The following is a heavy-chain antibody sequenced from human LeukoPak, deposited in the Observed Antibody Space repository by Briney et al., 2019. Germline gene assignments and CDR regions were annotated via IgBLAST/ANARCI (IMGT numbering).Heavy chain of an antibody. CDR1: GLTFSSYG. CDR2: ISYDGREK. J-gene: IGHJ4*02. Sequence: PGVSLRLSCAASGLTFSSYGMHWVRQAPGKGLEWLAVISYDGREKYYEDSVKSRFTSSRDNSKNTLYLQISSLRNEDTAVYYCANSAGGRSISRGVHDYWGQGTLVTVSS. D-gene: IGHD3-10*01. V-gene: IGHV3-30*18. CDR3: ANSAGGRSISRGVHDY.